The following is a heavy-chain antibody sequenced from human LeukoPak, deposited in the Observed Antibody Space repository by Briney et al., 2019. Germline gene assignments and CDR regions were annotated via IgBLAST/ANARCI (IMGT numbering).Heavy chain of an antibody. CDR2: IKQDGSEK. Sequence: GGSLRLSCAASGFTFSRFWMSWVRQAPGKGLEWVANIKQDGSEKYYVDSVKGRFTISRDNAKNSLYLQTNSLRAEDTAVFYCARDGTYTDYDPDFDIWGQGTLVTVSS. V-gene: IGHV3-7*04. CDR1: GFTFSRFW. CDR3: ARDGTYTDYDPDFDI. D-gene: IGHD5-12*01. J-gene: IGHJ4*02.